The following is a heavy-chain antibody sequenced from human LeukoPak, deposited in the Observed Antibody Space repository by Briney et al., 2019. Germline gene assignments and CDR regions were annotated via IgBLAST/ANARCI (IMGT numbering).Heavy chain of an antibody. CDR2: INPNSGGT. CDR3: ASLTIGWYSSDYLQQ. Sequence: ASVKVSCKASGYNLIGYYIHWVRQAPGQGLEWMGRINPNSGGTNYAQKFQGRVTMTKDTSISTAYMDLSRLTSDDTAVYYCASLTIGWYSSDYLQQWGQGTLVTVSS. J-gene: IGHJ1*01. V-gene: IGHV1-2*06. CDR1: GYNLIGYY. D-gene: IGHD6-19*01.